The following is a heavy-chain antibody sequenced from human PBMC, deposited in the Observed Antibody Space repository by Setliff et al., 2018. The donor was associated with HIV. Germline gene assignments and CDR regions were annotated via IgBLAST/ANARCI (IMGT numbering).Heavy chain of an antibody. V-gene: IGHV1-8*02. CDR3: ARARRDYYYRGRRNHCYIDV. J-gene: IGHJ6*03. Sequence: ASVKVSCKASGYTFSSYDIHWVRQDTGQGLEWMGWMNPNRGNTGHAQKFQGRVTMTRGTSISTAYMELNNLKFEDTAVYYCARARRDYYYRGRRNHCYIDVWGKGTTVTVSS. CDR1: GYTFSSYD. D-gene: IGHD3-3*01. CDR2: MNPNRGNT.